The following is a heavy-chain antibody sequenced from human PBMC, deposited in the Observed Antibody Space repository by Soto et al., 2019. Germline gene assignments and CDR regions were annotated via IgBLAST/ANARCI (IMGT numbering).Heavy chain of an antibody. CDR3: ARTSPSYYYDSSGRTYLGD. Sequence: PGGSLRLSCAASGFTFSSYAMHWVRQAPGKGLEWVAVISYDGSNKYYADSVKGRFTISRDNSKNTLYLQMNSLRAEDTAVYYCARTSPSYYYDSSGRTYLGDWGQGTLVTVSS. CDR1: GFTFSSYA. CDR2: ISYDGSNK. V-gene: IGHV3-30-3*01. J-gene: IGHJ4*02. D-gene: IGHD3-22*01.